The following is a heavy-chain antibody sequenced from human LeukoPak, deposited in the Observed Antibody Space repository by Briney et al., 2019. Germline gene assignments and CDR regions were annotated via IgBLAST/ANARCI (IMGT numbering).Heavy chain of an antibody. CDR3: ARRIPYYYDSSGYYLDY. CDR1: GYSFTSYR. D-gene: IGHD3-22*01. J-gene: IGHJ4*02. CDR2: IYPGDSDT. Sequence: GESLKISCKGSGYSFTSYRIGWVRQMPGKGLEWTGIIYPGDSDTRYSPSFQGQVTISADKSISTAYLQWSSPKASDTAMYYCARRIPYYYDSSGYYLDYWGQGTLVTVSS. V-gene: IGHV5-51*01.